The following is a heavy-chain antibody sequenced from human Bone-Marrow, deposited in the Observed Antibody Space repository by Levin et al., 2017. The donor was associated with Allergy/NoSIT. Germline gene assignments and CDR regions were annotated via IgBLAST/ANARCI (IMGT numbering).Heavy chain of an antibody. Sequence: GGSLRLSCAASTFTFSDFWMHWVRQAPGKGLVWVSRINSDGSSTSYADSVKGRFTISRDNAKNTLYLQMNSLRAEDTAVYYCTTRIMLRGTYDYWGQGTLVTVSS. J-gene: IGHJ4*02. CDR3: TTRIMLRGTYDY. D-gene: IGHD3-10*01. CDR1: TFTFSDFW. CDR2: INSDGSST. V-gene: IGHV3-74*01.